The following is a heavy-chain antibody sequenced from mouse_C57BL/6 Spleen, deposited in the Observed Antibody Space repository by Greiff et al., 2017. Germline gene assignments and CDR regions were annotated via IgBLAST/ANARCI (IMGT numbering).Heavy chain of an antibody. CDR3: ARSGLGYFDV. J-gene: IGHJ1*03. CDR2: INPNHGGT. CDR1: GYTFTDYN. D-gene: IGHD3-3*01. V-gene: IGHV1-18*01. Sequence: VQLQQSGPELVKPGASVKIPCKASGYTFTDYNMDWVKQSHGKSLEWIGDINPNHGGTIYNQKFKGKATLTVDKSSSTAYMELRSLTSEDTAVYYCARSGLGYFDVWGTGTTVTVSS.